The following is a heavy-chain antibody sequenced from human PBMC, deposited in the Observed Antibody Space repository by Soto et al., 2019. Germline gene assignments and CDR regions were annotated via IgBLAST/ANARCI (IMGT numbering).Heavy chain of an antibody. CDR3: ARVFTDYGDYKYYFDY. J-gene: IGHJ4*02. CDR1: GYAFTSFG. Sequence: ASVKVSCKASGYAFTSFGISWVRQAPGQGLEWMGWISAYNGHTNFAQKFQGRVTMTTDTSTSTAYMELRSLRSDDTAVYYCARVFTDYGDYKYYFDYWGQGTLVTVSS. CDR2: ISAYNGHT. V-gene: IGHV1-18*04. D-gene: IGHD4-17*01.